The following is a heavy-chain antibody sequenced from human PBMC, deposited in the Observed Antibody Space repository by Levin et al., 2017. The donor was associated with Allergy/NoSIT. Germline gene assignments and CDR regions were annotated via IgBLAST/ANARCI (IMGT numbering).Heavy chain of an antibody. Sequence: GESLKISCAASGFTFSNYAMSWVRQVPGKGLEWVSGISDNADKTDFADSVRGRFTVSRDNSKNTLYLQMNSLRAEDTAIYYCAKDRITKGFYFFDDWGQGTLVTVSS. D-gene: IGHD5-24*01. CDR1: GFTFSNYA. CDR3: AKDRITKGFYFFDD. V-gene: IGHV3-23*01. J-gene: IGHJ4*02. CDR2: ISDNADKT.